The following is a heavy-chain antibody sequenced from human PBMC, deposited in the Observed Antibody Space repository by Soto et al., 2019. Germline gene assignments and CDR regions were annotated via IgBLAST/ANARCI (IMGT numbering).Heavy chain of an antibody. J-gene: IGHJ4*02. CDR2: INPSGSVE. Sequence: GGSLRLSCAASGFTFSNNWMNWVRQAPGKGLEWVANINPSGSVEQYVDSVRGRFTISRVNAKNSLYLQMNSLRAEDTAVYYCARPSTADYGAYWGQGTLVTVSS. CDR1: GFTFSNNW. V-gene: IGHV3-7*01. CDR3: ARPSTADYGAY.